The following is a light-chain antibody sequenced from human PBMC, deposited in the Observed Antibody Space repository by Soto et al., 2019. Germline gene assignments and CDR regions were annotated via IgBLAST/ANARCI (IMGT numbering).Light chain of an antibody. CDR2: DVR. CDR1: SSDVGSYTS. J-gene: IGLJ2*01. Sequence: SALTQPASVSGSPGQSITISCTGASSDVGSYTSVSWYQHHPGKAPKLIIYDVRNRPSGLSDRFSGSKSGNTASLTISGLQAEDEADYYCSSYTTSSTVFGGGTKVTVL. V-gene: IGLV2-14*03. CDR3: SSYTTSSTV.